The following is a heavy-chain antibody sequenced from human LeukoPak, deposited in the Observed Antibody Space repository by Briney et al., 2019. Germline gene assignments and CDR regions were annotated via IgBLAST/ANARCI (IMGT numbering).Heavy chain of an antibody. Sequence: GGSLRLSCAASGFTFSDYYMSWIRQAPGKGLEWVSYISSSGSTIYYADSVKGRFTISRDNAKNSLYLQMNSLRAEDTAVYYCAGGEYYYDSSGSNNWFDPWGQGTLVTVSS. J-gene: IGHJ5*02. CDR3: AGGEYYYDSSGSNNWFDP. CDR2: ISSSGSTI. D-gene: IGHD3-22*01. V-gene: IGHV3-11*04. CDR1: GFTFSDYY.